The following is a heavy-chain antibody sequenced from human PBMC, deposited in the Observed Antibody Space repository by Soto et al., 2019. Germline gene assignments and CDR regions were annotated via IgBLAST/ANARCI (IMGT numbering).Heavy chain of an antibody. CDR1: GGSISSGDYY. V-gene: IGHV4-39*01. Sequence: SETLSLTCTVSGGSISSGDYYWSWIRQPPGKGLEWIGEINHSGSTNYNPSLKSRVTISVDTSKNQFSLKLSSVTAADTAVYYCAGQRKEWLPTLDYWGQGTLVRVSS. CDR3: AGQRKEWLPTLDY. CDR2: INHSGST. D-gene: IGHD6-19*01. J-gene: IGHJ4*02.